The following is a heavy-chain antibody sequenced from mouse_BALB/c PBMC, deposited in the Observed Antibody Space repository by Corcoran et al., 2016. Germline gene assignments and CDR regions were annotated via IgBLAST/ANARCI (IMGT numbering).Heavy chain of an antibody. CDR3: ARGSSGYKFAY. J-gene: IGHJ3*01. D-gene: IGHD3-1*01. CDR1: GYTFTDYN. Sequence: EVLLQQSGPELVKPGASVKIPCKASGYTFTDYNMDWVKQSHGKSLEWIGDINPNNGGTIYNQKFKGKATLTVDKSSSTAYMELCSLTSEDTAVYYCARGSSGYKFAYWGQGTLVTVSA. V-gene: IGHV1-18*01. CDR2: INPNNGGT.